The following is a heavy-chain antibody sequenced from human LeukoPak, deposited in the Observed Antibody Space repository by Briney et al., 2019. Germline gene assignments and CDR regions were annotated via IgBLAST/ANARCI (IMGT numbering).Heavy chain of an antibody. CDR1: GGSISSYY. J-gene: IGHJ5*02. Sequence: SETLSLTCTVSGGSISSYYWSWIRQPPGKGLEWIGYIYYSGSTNYNPSLKSRVTISVDTSKNQFSLKLSSVTAADTAVYYCAREPQYCSSTSCSIGWFDPWGQGTLVTVSS. CDR2: IYYSGST. D-gene: IGHD2-2*01. V-gene: IGHV4-59*01. CDR3: AREPQYCSSTSCSIGWFDP.